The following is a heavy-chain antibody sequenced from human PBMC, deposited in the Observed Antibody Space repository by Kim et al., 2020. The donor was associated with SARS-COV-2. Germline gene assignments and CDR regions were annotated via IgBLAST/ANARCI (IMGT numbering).Heavy chain of an antibody. V-gene: IGHV4-34*01. Sequence: SETLSLTCAVYGGSFSGYYWSWIRQPPGKGLEWIGEINHSGSTNYNPSLKSRVTISVDTSKNQFSLKLSSVTAADTAVYYCATGRRITIFGVIISRYGMDGWGQGTTVTVSS. D-gene: IGHD3-3*01. CDR2: INHSGST. J-gene: IGHJ6*02. CDR1: GGSFSGYY. CDR3: ATGRRITIFGVIISRYGMDG.